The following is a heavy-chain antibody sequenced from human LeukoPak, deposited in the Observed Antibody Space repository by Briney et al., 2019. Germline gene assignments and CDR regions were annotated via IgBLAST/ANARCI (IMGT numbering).Heavy chain of an antibody. CDR3: ARYDGSGSYYPPTNWFDP. Sequence: SGTLSLTCAVSGGSISSSNWWSWVRQPPGKGLEWIGEIYHSGSTNYNPSLKSRVTISVDTSKNQFSLKLSSVTAADTAVYYCARYDGSGSYYPPTNWFDPWGQGTLVTVSS. D-gene: IGHD3-10*01. CDR2: IYHSGST. V-gene: IGHV4-4*02. J-gene: IGHJ5*02. CDR1: GGSISSSNW.